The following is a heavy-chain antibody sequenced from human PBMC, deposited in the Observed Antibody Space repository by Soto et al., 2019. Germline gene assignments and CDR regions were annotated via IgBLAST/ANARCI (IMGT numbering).Heavy chain of an antibody. Sequence: GASVNVSCKASGYTFTRYGISWVRQAPGQGLEWMGWISGYNGDTNYAQKFQDRVSMTIDTSTGTAYMELRSLTSDDTAIYYCAKNGKPPYYYYGLDVWG. V-gene: IGHV1-18*01. CDR3: AKNGKPPYYYYGLDV. CDR2: ISGYNGDT. D-gene: IGHD2-8*01. J-gene: IGHJ6*02. CDR1: GYTFTRYG.